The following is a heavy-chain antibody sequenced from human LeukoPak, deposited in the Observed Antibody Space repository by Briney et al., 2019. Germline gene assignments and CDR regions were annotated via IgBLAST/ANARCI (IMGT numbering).Heavy chain of an antibody. CDR3: ARGRWLPNAFDI. D-gene: IGHD5-24*01. CDR1: GGSIRSYY. Sequence: PSETLSLTCTVSGGSIRSYYWSWIRQPPGKGLEWIGYIYYSGRTDYNPSLKSRVTISVDTSKHQFSMKLKSVTAADTAVYFCARGRWLPNAFDIWGQGTMVTVFS. J-gene: IGHJ3*02. CDR2: IYYSGRT. V-gene: IGHV4-59*01.